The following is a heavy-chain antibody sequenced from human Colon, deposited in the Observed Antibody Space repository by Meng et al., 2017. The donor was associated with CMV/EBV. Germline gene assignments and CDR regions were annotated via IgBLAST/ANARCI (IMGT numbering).Heavy chain of an antibody. CDR3: AKDMGRRAAYYGYCDS. D-gene: IGHD3-10*01. CDR1: GFTFGSYV. J-gene: IGHJ4*02. CDR2: ILFDGSDA. V-gene: IGHV3-30*02. Sequence: GESLKISCAASGFTFGSYVMHWVRQAPGKRPEWLTFILFDGSDAHYADSLGGRFTISRDDSKNTLYLQMNSLRLDDTAVYYCAKDMGRRAAYYGYCDSWGQGTLVTVSS.